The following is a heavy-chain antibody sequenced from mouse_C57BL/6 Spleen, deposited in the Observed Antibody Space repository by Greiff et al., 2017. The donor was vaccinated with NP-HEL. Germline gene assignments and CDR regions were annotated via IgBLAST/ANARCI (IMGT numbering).Heavy chain of an antibody. Sequence: EVKLVESGGGLVKPGGSLKLSCAASGFTFSDYGMHWVRQAPEKGLEWVAYISSGSSTIYYADTVKGRFTISRDNAKNTLFLQMTSLRSEDTAIYFCARNNYYGSPLFAYRGQGTLVTVSA. J-gene: IGHJ3*01. V-gene: IGHV5-17*01. CDR2: ISSGSSTI. CDR1: GFTFSDYG. CDR3: ARNNYYGSPLFAY. D-gene: IGHD1-1*01.